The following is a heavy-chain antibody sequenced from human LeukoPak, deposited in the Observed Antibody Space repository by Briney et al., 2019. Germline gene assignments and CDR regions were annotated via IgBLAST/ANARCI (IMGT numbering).Heavy chain of an antibody. D-gene: IGHD3-22*01. Sequence: GGSLRLSCAASGFTFSSYGMHWVRQAPGKGLEWVAVISYDGSNKYYADSVKGRFTISRDNSKNTLYLQMNSLRAEDTAVYYCAKDRPQPDSSGYYPNDYWGQGTLVTVSS. V-gene: IGHV3-30*18. CDR1: GFTFSSYG. CDR3: AKDRPQPDSSGYYPNDY. J-gene: IGHJ4*02. CDR2: ISYDGSNK.